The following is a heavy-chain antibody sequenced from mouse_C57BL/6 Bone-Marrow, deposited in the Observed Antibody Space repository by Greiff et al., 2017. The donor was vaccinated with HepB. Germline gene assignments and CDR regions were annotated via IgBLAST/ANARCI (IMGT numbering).Heavy chain of an antibody. D-gene: IGHD2-4*01. CDR2: IRSKSSNYAT. Sequence: DVKLQESGGGLVQPKGSLKLSCAASGFTFNTYAMHWVRQAPGKGLEWVARIRSKSSNYATYYADSVKDRFTISRDDSQSMLYLQMNNLKTEDTAMYYCVREGRGDYEGYFDVWGTGTTVTVSS. V-gene: IGHV10-3*01. CDR3: VREGRGDYEGYFDV. CDR1: GFTFNTYA. J-gene: IGHJ1*03.